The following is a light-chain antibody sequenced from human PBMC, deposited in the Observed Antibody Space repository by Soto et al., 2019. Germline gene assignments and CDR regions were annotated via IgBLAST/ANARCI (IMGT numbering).Light chain of an antibody. CDR2: GAS. J-gene: IGKJ3*01. V-gene: IGKV3-20*01. CDR1: QSVSSNN. CDR3: QQYGRSPFT. Sequence: EIVLTQSPGTLSLSPGERATLSCRASQSVSSNNLAWYQQRPGQAPRVVIYGASTRATGIPERFSGSGSGTDFTLTISRLEPEDFALYYCQQYGRSPFTFGPGTKVDIK.